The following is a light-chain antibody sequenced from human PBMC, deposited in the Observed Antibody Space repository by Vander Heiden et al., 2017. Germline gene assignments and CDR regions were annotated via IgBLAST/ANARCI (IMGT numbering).Light chain of an antibody. CDR1: SLTNYY. Sequence: SSELTQDPAVSVAVGQTVKFTCPGDSLTNYYASWYQQKSGQAPVLVLYGNNDRPAGFAARFSGSTSGNTASLTITGAQAEDEADYYCCSRDSSGSDVVFGGGTKLTVL. J-gene: IGLJ2*01. V-gene: IGLV3-19*01. CDR3: CSRDSSGSDVV. CDR2: GNN.